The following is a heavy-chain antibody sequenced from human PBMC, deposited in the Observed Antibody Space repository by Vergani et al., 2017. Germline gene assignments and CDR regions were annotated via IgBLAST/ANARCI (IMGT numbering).Heavy chain of an antibody. CDR3: ARATYYDFWSGYYSHYYYYYMDV. CDR2: MNPNSGNT. CDR1: GYTFTSYD. Sequence: QVQLVQSGAEVKKPGASVKVSCKASGYTFTSYDINWVRQATGQGLEWMGWMNPNSGNTGYAQKFQGRVTMTRNTSISTAYMELSSLRSEDTAVYYCARATYYDFWSGYYSHYYYYYMDVWGKGTTVTVSS. J-gene: IGHJ6*03. V-gene: IGHV1-8*01. D-gene: IGHD3-3*01.